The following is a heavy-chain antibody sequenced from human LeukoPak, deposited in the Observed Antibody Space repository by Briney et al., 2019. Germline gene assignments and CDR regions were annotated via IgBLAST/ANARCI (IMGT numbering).Heavy chain of an antibody. V-gene: IGHV4-39*07. CDR3: ARDSSSWRRGVFDY. D-gene: IGHD6-13*01. CDR2: MYSSGTT. CDR1: GDSIRSSNDY. J-gene: IGHJ4*02. Sequence: PSETLSLTCTVSGDSIRSSNDYWGWIRQPPGKGLEWIGSMYSSGTTYYNPSLKSRVTMSVDTSKNQFSLKLSSVTAADTAVYYCARDSSSWRRGVFDYWGQRTLVTVSS.